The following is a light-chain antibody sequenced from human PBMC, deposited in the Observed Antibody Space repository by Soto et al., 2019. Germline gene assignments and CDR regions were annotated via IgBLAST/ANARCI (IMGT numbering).Light chain of an antibody. Sequence: QSVLTQPPSVSGAPGQRITISCTGSSSNIGAGYPIHWYQQLPGTAPRLLIFGNTIRPSVVPARFSGSRSGLAITGLQAEDEADYYCQSYDSSLSGYVFGAGTKLTVL. V-gene: IGLV1-40*01. CDR1: SSNIGAGYP. J-gene: IGLJ1*01. CDR2: GNT. CDR3: QSYDSSLSGYV.